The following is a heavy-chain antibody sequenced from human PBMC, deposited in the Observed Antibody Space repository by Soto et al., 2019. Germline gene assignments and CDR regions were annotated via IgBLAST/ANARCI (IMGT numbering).Heavy chain of an antibody. CDR1: GYTFTSYG. Sequence: ASVKVSCKASGYTFTSYGISWVRQAPGQGLEWMGWISAYNGNTNYAQKLQGRVTMTTDTSTSAAYMELRSLRSDDTAVYYCARDTSTVTTDWFDPWGQGTLVTVPQ. CDR3: ARDTSTVTTDWFDP. J-gene: IGHJ5*02. CDR2: ISAYNGNT. V-gene: IGHV1-18*01. D-gene: IGHD4-17*01.